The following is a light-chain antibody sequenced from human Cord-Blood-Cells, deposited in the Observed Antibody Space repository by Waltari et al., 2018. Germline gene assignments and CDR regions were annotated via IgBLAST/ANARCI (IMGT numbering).Light chain of an antibody. CDR2: EDN. Sequence: NFMLTPPHSVSESPGKTVTISCTRTRGSIASNNVQWYQQRPGSSPTTVIYEDNQRPSGVPDRFSGSIDSSSNSASLTISGLKTEDEADYYCQSYDSSVVFGGGTKLTVL. CDR1: RGSIASNN. V-gene: IGLV6-57*01. CDR3: QSYDSSVV. J-gene: IGLJ2*01.